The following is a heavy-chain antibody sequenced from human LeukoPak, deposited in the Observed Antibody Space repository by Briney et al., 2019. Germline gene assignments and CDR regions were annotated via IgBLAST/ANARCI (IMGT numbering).Heavy chain of an antibody. J-gene: IGHJ4*02. CDR1: GFTFGDYA. CDR3: TRDRPYGGNSGDFDY. V-gene: IGHV3-49*04. Sequence: GGSLRLSCTASGFTFGDYAMSWVRQAPGKGLEWVGFIRSKAYGGTTEYAASVKGRFTISGDDSKSIAYLQMNSLKTEDTAVYYCTRDRPYGGNSGDFDYWGQGTLVTVSS. CDR2: IRSKAYGGTT. D-gene: IGHD4-23*01.